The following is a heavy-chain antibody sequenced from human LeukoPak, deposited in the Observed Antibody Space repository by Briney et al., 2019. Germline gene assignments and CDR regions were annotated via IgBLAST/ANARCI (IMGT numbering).Heavy chain of an antibody. CDR2: ISSSSSYI. V-gene: IGHV3-21*01. CDR3: ARSRGSSGWYRWFDP. J-gene: IGHJ5*02. CDR1: GFTFSSYS. D-gene: IGHD6-19*01. Sequence: PGGSLRLSCAASGFTFSSYSMNWVRQAPGKGLEWVSSISSSSSYIYYADSVKGRFTISRDNAKNSLYLQMNSLRAEDTAVYYCARSRGSSGWYRWFDPWGQGTLVTVSS.